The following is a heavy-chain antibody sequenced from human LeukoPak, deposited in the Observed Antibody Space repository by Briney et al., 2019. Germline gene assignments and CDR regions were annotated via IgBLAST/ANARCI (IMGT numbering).Heavy chain of an antibody. CDR3: AAMKIGY. CDR2: IKEDGGEK. V-gene: IGHV3-7*01. Sequence: PSETLSLTCTVSGGSISSYYWSWIRQPPGKGPEWVAIIKEDGGEKYYVDSVKGRFTVSRDNAKNSLYLQMNSLGVEDTAVYYCAAMKIGYWGQGTLVTVSS. J-gene: IGHJ4*02. CDR1: GGSISSYY. D-gene: IGHD2/OR15-2a*01.